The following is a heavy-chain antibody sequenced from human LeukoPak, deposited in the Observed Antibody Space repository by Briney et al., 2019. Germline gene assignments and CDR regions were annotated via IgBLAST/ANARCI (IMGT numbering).Heavy chain of an antibody. V-gene: IGHV1-18*01. Sequence: ASVKVSCKASGHTFTSYGISWVRQAPGQGLEWMGWISAYNGNTNYSQKLQGRVTMTTDTSTSTAYMELRSLRSDDTAVYYCARDRWELQTSFDPWGQGTLVTVSS. CDR1: GHTFTSYG. D-gene: IGHD1-26*01. CDR3: ARDRWELQTSFDP. J-gene: IGHJ5*02. CDR2: ISAYNGNT.